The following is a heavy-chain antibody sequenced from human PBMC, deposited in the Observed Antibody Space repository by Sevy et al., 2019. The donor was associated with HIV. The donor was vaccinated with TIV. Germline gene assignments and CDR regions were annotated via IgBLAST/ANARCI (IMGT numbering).Heavy chain of an antibody. CDR1: GYTFTSFG. J-gene: IGHJ4*02. Sequence: APVKVSCKTSGYTFTSFGISWVRQAPRQGLEREGWISVYNRKTNYAQKFQGRITLSSDTSTRTAYMELRSLRSDDTAVYYCSRRGAFEYDSSGFQSHWGQGTLVTVSS. D-gene: IGHD3-22*01. CDR3: SRRGAFEYDSSGFQSH. CDR2: ISVYNRKT. V-gene: IGHV1-18*01.